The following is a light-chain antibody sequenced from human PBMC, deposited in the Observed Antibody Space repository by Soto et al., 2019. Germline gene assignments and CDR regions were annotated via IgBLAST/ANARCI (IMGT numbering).Light chain of an antibody. CDR1: QGISTW. CDR3: QQANSFPYT. Sequence: DIQMTQSPSSVSASVGDRVTITCRASQGISTWLGWYQQKPGKAPKLLIYATSILQSGVPSRFSGSGSGTDVTLTISSLQPEDFATYYCQQANSFPYTFGQGTKLEVK. J-gene: IGKJ2*01. V-gene: IGKV1-12*01. CDR2: ATS.